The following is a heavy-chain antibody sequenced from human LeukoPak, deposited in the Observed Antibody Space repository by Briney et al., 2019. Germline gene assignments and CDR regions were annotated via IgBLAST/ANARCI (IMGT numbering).Heavy chain of an antibody. Sequence: PGGSLRLSCAASGFTFSSYSMNWVRHAPGEGLEWVSSISSSSSYIYYADSVKGRFTISRDNAKNSLYLQMNSLRAEDTAVYYCARDSAGSSPANDYWGQGTLVTVSS. CDR2: ISSSSSYI. D-gene: IGHD6-6*01. V-gene: IGHV3-21*01. J-gene: IGHJ4*02. CDR3: ARDSAGSSPANDY. CDR1: GFTFSSYS.